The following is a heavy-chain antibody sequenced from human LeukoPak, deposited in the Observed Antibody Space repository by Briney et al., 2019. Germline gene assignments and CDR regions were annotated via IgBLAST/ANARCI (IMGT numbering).Heavy chain of an antibody. CDR3: ARGAYYDSSGYYSDAFDI. J-gene: IGHJ3*02. Sequence: SQTLSLTCAISGDRVSSNSAAWNWIRQSPSRGLEWLGRTYYRSKWYNDYAVSVKSRITINPDTSQNQFSLQLNSVTPEDTAVYYCARGAYYDSSGYYSDAFDIWGQGTMVTVSS. CDR1: GDRVSSNSAA. V-gene: IGHV6-1*01. CDR2: TYYRSKWYN. D-gene: IGHD3-22*01.